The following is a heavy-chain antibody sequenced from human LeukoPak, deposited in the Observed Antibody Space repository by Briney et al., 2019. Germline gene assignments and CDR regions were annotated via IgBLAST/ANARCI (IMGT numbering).Heavy chain of an antibody. J-gene: IGHJ4*02. Sequence: GGSLRLSCTASGFTFGDYAMSWVRQAPGKGLEWVGFIRSKAYGGTTEYAASAKGRFTISRDDSKSIAYLQMNSLKTEDTAVYYCTRVHSSSGGYWGQGTLVTVSS. CDR3: TRVHSSSGGY. CDR1: GFTFGDYA. D-gene: IGHD6-6*01. V-gene: IGHV3-49*04. CDR2: IRSKAYGGTT.